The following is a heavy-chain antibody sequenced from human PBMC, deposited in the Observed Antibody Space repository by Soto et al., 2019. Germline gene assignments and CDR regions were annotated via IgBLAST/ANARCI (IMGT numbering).Heavy chain of an antibody. CDR2: MNPNSGNT. D-gene: IGHD6-13*01. V-gene: IGHV1-8*01. CDR3: ARDTAAARVDWFDP. J-gene: IGHJ5*02. CDR1: GYTFTSYD. Sequence: ASVKVSCKASGYTFTSYDINWVRQATGQGLEWMGWMNPNSGNTGYAQKFQGRVTMTRNTSISTAYMELSSLRSEDTAVYYCARDTAAARVDWFDPWGQGTLVTVPQ.